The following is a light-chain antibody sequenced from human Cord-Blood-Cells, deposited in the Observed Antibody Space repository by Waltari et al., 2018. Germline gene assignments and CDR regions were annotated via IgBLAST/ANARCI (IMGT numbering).Light chain of an antibody. CDR3: QQSYSTPIT. V-gene: IGKV1-39*01. CDR1: QSISSY. J-gene: IGKJ5*01. Sequence: DIQMTQSPSSLSASVGDRVTITCRASQSISSYLNWYQQKPGKAPKLLICAASSLQSGVPSRFSGSGSGTDFTLTISSLQPEYFATYYCQQSYSTPITFGQGTRLEIK. CDR2: AAS.